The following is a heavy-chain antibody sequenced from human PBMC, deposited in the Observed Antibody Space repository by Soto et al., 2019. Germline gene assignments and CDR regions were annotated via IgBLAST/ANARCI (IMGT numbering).Heavy chain of an antibody. D-gene: IGHD3-3*01. CDR2: INAGNGNT. CDR3: ARATGRDYDFWSGYYTEFDY. CDR1: GYTFTSYA. Sequence: ASVEVSCKASGYTFTSYAMHWVRQAPGQRLEWMGWINAGNGNTKYSQKFQGRVTITRDTSASTAYMELSSLRSEDTAVYYCARATGRDYDFWSGYYTEFDYWGQGTLVTVSS. V-gene: IGHV1-3*01. J-gene: IGHJ4*02.